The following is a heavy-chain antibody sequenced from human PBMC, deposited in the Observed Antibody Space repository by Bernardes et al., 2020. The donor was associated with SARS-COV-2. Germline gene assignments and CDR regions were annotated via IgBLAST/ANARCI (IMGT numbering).Heavy chain of an antibody. V-gene: IGHV3-20*04. CDR1: GFTFDDHD. Sequence: GGSLRLSCEASGFTFDDHDMNWVRQAPGKGLERVSIIYWNGNSKSYVDSVKGRFTISRDNAKNSLYLQMNSLRVDDTAVYYCARTIGVGVPWYFDLWGRGTPVTVSS. CDR3: ARTIGVGVPWYFDL. J-gene: IGHJ2*01. CDR2: IYWNGNSK. D-gene: IGHD2-21*01.